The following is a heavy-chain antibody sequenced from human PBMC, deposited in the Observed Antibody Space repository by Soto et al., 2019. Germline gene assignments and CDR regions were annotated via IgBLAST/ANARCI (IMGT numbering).Heavy chain of an antibody. V-gene: IGHV1-2*02. CDR3: ARGYYYYESSGYMVLDY. CDR2: INPNSGGT. J-gene: IGHJ4*02. Sequence: QVQLVQSGAEVKKPGASVKVSCKASGYTFTDYYMHWVRQAPGQGLEWMGWINPNSGGTNYAQKFQGRVTVTRDTSISTAYMELSRLRSDDTAMYYCARGYYYYESSGYMVLDYWGQGTLVTVSS. CDR1: GYTFTDYY. D-gene: IGHD3-22*01.